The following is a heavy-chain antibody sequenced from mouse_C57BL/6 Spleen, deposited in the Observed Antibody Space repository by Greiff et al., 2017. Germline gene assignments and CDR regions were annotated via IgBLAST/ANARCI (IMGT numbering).Heavy chain of an antibody. CDR2: IHPNSGST. CDR1: GYTFTSYW. V-gene: IGHV1-64*01. J-gene: IGHJ4*01. Sequence: QVQLQQPGAELVKPGASVKLSCKASGYTFTSYWMHWVKQRPGQGLEWIGMIHPNSGSTNYNEKFKSKATLTVDKSSSAAYMQLSSLTSEDSAVYYCARSRDGYPYAMDYWGQGTSGTVSS. D-gene: IGHD2-3*01. CDR3: ARSRDGYPYAMDY.